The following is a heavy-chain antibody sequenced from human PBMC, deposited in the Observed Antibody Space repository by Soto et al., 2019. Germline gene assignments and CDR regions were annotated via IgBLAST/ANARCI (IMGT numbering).Heavy chain of an antibody. CDR1: GGSISSYY. V-gene: IGHV4-4*07. Sequence: KSSETLSLTCTVSGGSISSYYWSWIRQPAGKGLEWIGRIYTSGSTNYNPSLKSRVTMSVDTSKNQFSLKLSSVTAADTAVYYCARDLWQLVRGLPQYYYGMDVWGQGTTVTVSS. CDR2: IYTSGST. J-gene: IGHJ6*02. CDR3: ARDLWQLVRGLPQYYYGMDV. D-gene: IGHD6-13*01.